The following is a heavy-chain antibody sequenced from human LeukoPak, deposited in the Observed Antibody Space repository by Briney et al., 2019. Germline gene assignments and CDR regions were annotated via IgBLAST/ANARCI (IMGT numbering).Heavy chain of an antibody. V-gene: IGHV1-2*02. CDR1: GYTFDENH. CDR2: INPKGGAT. CDR3: ARAGDESTGHYDSLHF. D-gene: IGHD2-8*02. J-gene: IGHJ3*01. Sequence: ASVKVSCKASGYTFDENHIHWVRQAPGQGPEWMGWINPKGGATDSALQFQGRLTMTRDTSIGTASMDLSGLRLDDTGIYYCARAGDESTGHYDSLHFWGQGTMVTVSS.